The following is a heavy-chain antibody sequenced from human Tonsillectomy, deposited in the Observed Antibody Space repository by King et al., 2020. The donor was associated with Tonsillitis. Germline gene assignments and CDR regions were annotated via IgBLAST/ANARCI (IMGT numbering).Heavy chain of an antibody. CDR3: ARGGVTATLYYCCGMDV. V-gene: IGHV1-46*01. CDR1: GYTFTSHY. J-gene: IGHJ6*02. CDR2: INPSGGST. Sequence: VQLVQSGAEVKKPGASVKVSCKASGYTFTSHYMQWVRQAPGQGLEWMGIINPSGGSTSYAQKFQGRVTMTRDTSTSTGYMELSSLRSEDTAVYYCARGGVTATLYYCCGMDVWGQGTTVTVAS. D-gene: IGHD2-21*02.